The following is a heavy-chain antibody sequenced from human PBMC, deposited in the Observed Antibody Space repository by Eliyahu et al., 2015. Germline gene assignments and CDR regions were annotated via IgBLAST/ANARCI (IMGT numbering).Heavy chain of an antibody. CDR2: ISGSGEST. D-gene: IGHD3-22*01. CDR3: TKDPDYYDIGYPDS. V-gene: IGHV3-23*04. CDR1: GFAFSXYA. Sequence: EVQLVESGGGLVXPGGSLRXSCAASGFAFSXYAMSWVRQAPGKGLEWVAGISGSGESTYYTDSVKGRLTISRDNSKNTLYLHMSSLRAEDTAVYYCTKDPDYYDIGYPDSWGQGTLVTVSS. J-gene: IGHJ4*02.